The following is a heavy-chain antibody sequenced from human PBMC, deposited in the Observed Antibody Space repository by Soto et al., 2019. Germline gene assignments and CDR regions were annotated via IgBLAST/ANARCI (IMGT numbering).Heavy chain of an antibody. J-gene: IGHJ4*02. Sequence: GASVKVSCKASGYTFTGYYMHWVRQAPGQGLEWMGWINPNSGGTNYAQKFQGRVTMTRDPSISTAYMELSRLRSDDTAVYYCARDHSSIAARPSNYFDYWGEGTLGTVSS. CDR1: GYTFTGYY. CDR2: INPNSGGT. V-gene: IGHV1-2*02. D-gene: IGHD6-6*01. CDR3: ARDHSSIAARPSNYFDY.